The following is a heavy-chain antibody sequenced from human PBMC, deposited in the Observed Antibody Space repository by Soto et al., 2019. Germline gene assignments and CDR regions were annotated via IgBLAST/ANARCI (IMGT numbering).Heavy chain of an antibody. CDR3: AKDLTRSGARGYYYYGMDV. CDR2: ISGSGGST. J-gene: IGHJ6*02. CDR1: GFTFSSYA. V-gene: IGHV3-23*01. D-gene: IGHD2-15*01. Sequence: GGSLRLSCAASGFTFSSYAMSWVRQAPGKGLEWVSAISGSGGSTYYADSVKGRFTISRDNSKNTLYLQMNSLRAEDTAVYYCAKDLTRSGARGYYYYGMDVWGQGXTVTVSS.